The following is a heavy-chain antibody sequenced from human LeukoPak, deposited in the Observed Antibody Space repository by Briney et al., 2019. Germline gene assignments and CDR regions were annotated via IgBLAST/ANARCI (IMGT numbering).Heavy chain of an antibody. D-gene: IGHD2-2*01. Sequence: PGGSLRLSCAASGFTFSNYGMFWVRQAPGKGLEWVAVIWYDGSKRYYVDSVKGRFTISREDSENTLYLQMNSLRAEDTAVYYCARDLCSNTSCLDYWGQGTLVTVSS. V-gene: IGHV3-33*01. CDR3: ARDLCSNTSCLDY. CDR2: IWYDGSKR. J-gene: IGHJ4*02. CDR1: GFTFSNYG.